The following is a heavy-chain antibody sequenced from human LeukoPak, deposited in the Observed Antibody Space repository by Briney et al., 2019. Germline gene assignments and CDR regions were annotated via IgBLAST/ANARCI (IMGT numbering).Heavy chain of an antibody. CDR1: GGSISRGSYY. Sequence: SQTLSLTCSVSGGSISRGSYYWSWIRQPAEKGLEWIGRIYTSGSTNYNPSLKSRVTMSVDTSKNQFSLKLSSVTAADTAVYYCARASEARDAFDIWGQGTMVTVSS. J-gene: IGHJ3*02. V-gene: IGHV4-61*02. CDR3: ARASEARDAFDI. CDR2: IYTSGST.